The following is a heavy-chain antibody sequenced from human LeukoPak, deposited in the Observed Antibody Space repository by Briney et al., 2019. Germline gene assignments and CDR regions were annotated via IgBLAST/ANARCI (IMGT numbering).Heavy chain of an antibody. Sequence: ASVKVSCKVSGYTLTELSMHWVRQAPGKGLEWMGGFDPEDGETIYAQKFQGRVTMTEDTSTDTAYMELSSLRSEDTAVYYCAGVYYLLRYFDLWGRGTLVTVSS. CDR2: FDPEDGET. CDR3: AGVYYLLRYFDL. D-gene: IGHD3-22*01. J-gene: IGHJ2*01. V-gene: IGHV1-24*01. CDR1: GYTLTELS.